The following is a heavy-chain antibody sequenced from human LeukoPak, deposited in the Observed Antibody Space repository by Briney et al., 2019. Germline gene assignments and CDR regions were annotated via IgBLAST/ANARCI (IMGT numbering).Heavy chain of an antibody. J-gene: IGHJ4*02. V-gene: IGHV4-39*01. CDR1: GGSISSSSYY. D-gene: IGHD3-3*01. CDR2: IYYSGST. CDR3: ARQGRYDFWSGQTVDY. Sequence: PSETLSLTCTVSGGSISSSSYYWGWIRQPPGKGLEWIGSIYYSGSTYYNPSLKSRVTISVDTSKNQFSLKLSSVTAADTAVYYCARQGRYDFWSGQTVDYWGQGTLVTVSS.